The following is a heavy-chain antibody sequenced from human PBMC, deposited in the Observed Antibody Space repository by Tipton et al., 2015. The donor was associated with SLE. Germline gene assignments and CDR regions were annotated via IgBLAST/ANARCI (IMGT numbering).Heavy chain of an antibody. CDR2: ISSSSSYI. J-gene: IGHJ4*02. D-gene: IGHD1-26*01. CDR3: AKDSIVGATKD. V-gene: IGHV3-21*05. CDR1: GFTFSSYE. Sequence: SLRLSCAASGFTFSSYEMNWVRQAPGKGLEWVSYISSSSSYIYYADSVKGRSTISRDNAKNSLYLQMNSLRAEDTAVYYCAKDSIVGATKDWGQGTLVTVSS.